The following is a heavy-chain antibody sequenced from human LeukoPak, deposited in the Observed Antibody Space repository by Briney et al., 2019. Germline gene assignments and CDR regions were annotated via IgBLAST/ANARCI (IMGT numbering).Heavy chain of an antibody. Sequence: GGSLRLSCAASGFTFSDNYMTWVRQAPGKGLEWLSYISGNGGVIQYADSVKGRFTISRDNAKNSLYLQMNSLRAEDTAVYYCARGRILDAFDIWGQGTMVTVSS. V-gene: IGHV3-11*04. CDR2: ISGNGGVI. D-gene: IGHD5-18*01. J-gene: IGHJ3*02. CDR3: ARGRILDAFDI. CDR1: GFTFSDNY.